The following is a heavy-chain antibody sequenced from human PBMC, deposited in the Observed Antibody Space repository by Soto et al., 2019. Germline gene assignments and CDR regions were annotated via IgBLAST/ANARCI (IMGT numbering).Heavy chain of an antibody. D-gene: IGHD2-15*01. CDR1: GGSISSGGYY. J-gene: IGHJ4*02. CDR2: IYYSGST. V-gene: IGHV4-31*03. Sequence: SETLSLTCTVSGGSISSGGYYWSWIRQHPGKGLEWIGYIYYSGSTYYNPSLKSRVTISVDTSKNQFSLKLSSVTAADTAVYYCARAIGDCSGGSCQIYYFDYWGQGTLVTVSS. CDR3: ARAIGDCSGGSCQIYYFDY.